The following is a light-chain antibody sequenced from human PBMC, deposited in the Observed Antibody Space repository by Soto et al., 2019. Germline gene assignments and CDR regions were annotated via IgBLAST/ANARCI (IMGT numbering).Light chain of an antibody. Sequence: DIQMTQPPATVCAYVGDSVIITRRAVQRITPWLAWYQPRPGTAPKLLIYDVSSLQSGVPSRFSGSGSGTEFTLTISSLQSADFATYYCQHYKMYSTWTFGQGTTVDI. CDR3: QHYKMYSTWT. J-gene: IGKJ1*01. V-gene: IGKV1-5*01. CDR2: DVS. CDR1: QRITPW.